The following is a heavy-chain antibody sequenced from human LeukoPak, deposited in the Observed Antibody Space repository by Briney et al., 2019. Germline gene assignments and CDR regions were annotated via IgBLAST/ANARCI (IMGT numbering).Heavy chain of an antibody. CDR1: GFTFSGYG. CDR2: ISYDGSNE. D-gene: IGHD6-19*01. Sequence: GGSLRLSCAASGFTFSGYGMHWVRQAPGKGLEWVAVISYDGSNEYYADSVKGRFTISRDNSKNTLYLQMNSLRAEDTAVYYCAKDGSSGLDAFDFGGQGKMVTVSS. V-gene: IGHV3-30*18. CDR3: AKDGSSGLDAFDF. J-gene: IGHJ3*01.